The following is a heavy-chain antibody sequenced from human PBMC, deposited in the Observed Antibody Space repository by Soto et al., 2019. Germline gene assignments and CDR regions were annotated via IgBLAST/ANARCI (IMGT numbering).Heavy chain of an antibody. CDR3: AKDSFGGIIVRPGY. CDR2: ISWNSGSI. D-gene: IGHD3-16*02. V-gene: IGHV3-9*01. J-gene: IGHJ4*02. Sequence: EVQLVESGGGLVQPGRSLRLSCAASGFSFDDYAMHWVRQTPGKGLEWVSCISWNSGSIGYADSVKGRFTISRDHAKKSLYLQMNSLRAEDTALYYCAKDSFGGIIVRPGYWGQGTLVTVSS. CDR1: GFSFDDYA.